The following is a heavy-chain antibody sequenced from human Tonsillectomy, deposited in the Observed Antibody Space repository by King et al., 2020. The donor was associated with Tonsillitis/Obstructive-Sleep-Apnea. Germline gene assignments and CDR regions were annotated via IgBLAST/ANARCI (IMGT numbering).Heavy chain of an antibody. J-gene: IGHJ4*02. Sequence: VQLVESGGGLIQPGGSLRLSCAASGFTVSSNYMSWVRQAPGKGLEWVSVIYSGGSTYYADSVKGRFTISRDNSKNTLYLQMNSLRAEDTAVYYCARAYYDFWSGYSPGNYYSDYWGQGTLVTVSS. CDR2: IYSGGST. CDR3: ARAYYDFWSGYSPGNYYSDY. V-gene: IGHV3-53*01. CDR1: GFTVSSNY. D-gene: IGHD3-3*01.